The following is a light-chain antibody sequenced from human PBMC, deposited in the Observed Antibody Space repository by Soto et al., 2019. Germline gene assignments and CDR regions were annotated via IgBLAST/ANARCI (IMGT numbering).Light chain of an antibody. J-gene: IGKJ2*01. CDR1: QSVSSN. CDR2: GAS. V-gene: IGKV3-15*01. Sequence: EIVMTQSPATLSVSPGERATLSCRASQSVSSNLAWYQQKPGQAPRLLIYGASTRATGIPAGFSGSGSGTEFTLTISSLQSEDFAVYYCQRYNNWPPYTFGQGTKVDIK. CDR3: QRYNNWPPYT.